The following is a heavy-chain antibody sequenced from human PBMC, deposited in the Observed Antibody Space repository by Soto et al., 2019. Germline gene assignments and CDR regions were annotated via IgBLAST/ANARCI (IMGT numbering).Heavy chain of an antibody. D-gene: IGHD6-13*01. Sequence: ASVKVSCKASGYTLTSYAMHWVRQAPGQRLEWMGWINAGNGNTKYSQKFQGRVTITRDTSASTAYMELSSLRSEDTAVYYCARVWYSSSWYEFDYWGQETLVTSPQ. CDR2: INAGNGNT. CDR3: ARVWYSSSWYEFDY. V-gene: IGHV1-3*01. CDR1: GYTLTSYA. J-gene: IGHJ4*02.